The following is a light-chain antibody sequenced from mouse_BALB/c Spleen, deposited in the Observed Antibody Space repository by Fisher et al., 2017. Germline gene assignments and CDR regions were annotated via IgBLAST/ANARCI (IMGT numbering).Light chain of an antibody. CDR1: SSVSY. J-gene: IGKJ5*01. CDR3: QQWSSNPLT. Sequence: IVLTQSTAIMSASLGEKVTMTCSASSSVSYMYWYQQKPGSSPRLLIYDTSNLASGVPARFSGSGSGTSYSLTISSMEAEDAATYYCQQWSSNPLTFGAGTKLELK. CDR2: DTS. V-gene: IGKV4-55*01.